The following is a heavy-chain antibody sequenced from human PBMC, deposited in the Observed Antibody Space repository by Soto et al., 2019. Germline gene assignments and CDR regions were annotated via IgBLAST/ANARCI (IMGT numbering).Heavy chain of an antibody. CDR2: ISGGGDTT. Sequence: VQLLESGGVLVQPGGSLRLSCAASGFTFNNYAMTWVRQAPGKGLAWVSAISGGGDTTSYADSVKGRFTVSRDGSKNTLYLQMSSPRAADTALYYCAKGRGGSGSLTPRVDFWGQGTRVTVSS. D-gene: IGHD3-10*01. J-gene: IGHJ4*02. V-gene: IGHV3-23*01. CDR3: AKGRGGSGSLTPRVDF. CDR1: GFTFNNYA.